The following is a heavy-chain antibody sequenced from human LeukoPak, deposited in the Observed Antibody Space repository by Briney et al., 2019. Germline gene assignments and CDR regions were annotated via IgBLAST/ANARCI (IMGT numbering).Heavy chain of an antibody. CDR1: GYTFTGYF. D-gene: IGHD6-19*01. Sequence: ASVKVSCKASGYTFTGYFMHWVRQAPGQGLEWMGWINPNSGGTNYAQKLQGRVTMTRDTSISTAYMELSRLRSDDTAVYYCARVSSIAVAGREAFDIWGQGTMVTVSS. CDR3: ARVSSIAVAGREAFDI. V-gene: IGHV1-2*02. J-gene: IGHJ3*02. CDR2: INPNSGGT.